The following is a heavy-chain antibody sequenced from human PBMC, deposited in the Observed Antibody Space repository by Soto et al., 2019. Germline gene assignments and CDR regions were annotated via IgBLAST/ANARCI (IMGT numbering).Heavy chain of an antibody. D-gene: IGHD3-3*01. CDR2: MNPNSGNT. CDR1: GYTFTSYD. V-gene: IGHV1-8*01. Sequence: QVQLVQSGAEVKKPGASVKVSCKASGYTFTSYDINWVRQATGQGLEWMGWMNPNSGNTGYAQKLQGRVTMTRNTSISTAYMELSSLRSEDTSVYYCARGSDDFWSGYCDYWGQGTLVTVSS. J-gene: IGHJ4*02. CDR3: ARGSDDFWSGYCDY.